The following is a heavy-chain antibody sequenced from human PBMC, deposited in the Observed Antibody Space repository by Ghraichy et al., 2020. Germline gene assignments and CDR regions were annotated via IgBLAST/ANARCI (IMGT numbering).Heavy chain of an antibody. CDR1: GFTFGDYA. J-gene: IGHJ4*02. CDR2: IRSKVYGGTT. CDR3: TRITSEYHYRDIF. Sequence: GGSLRLSCTASGFTFGDYAMSWFRQAPGKGLEWVGFIRSKVYGGTTEYAASVKGRFTISRDDSTSIAYLQMNSLKTEDTAVYYCTRITSEYHYRDIFWGQGTLVTVSS. V-gene: IGHV3-49*03. D-gene: IGHD4-17*01.